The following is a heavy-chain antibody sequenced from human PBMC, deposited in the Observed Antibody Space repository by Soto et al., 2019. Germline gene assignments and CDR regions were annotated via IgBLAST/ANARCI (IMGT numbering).Heavy chain of an antibody. J-gene: IGHJ6*02. CDR3: ARDAAPTLNYPHGMDV. V-gene: IGHV6-1*01. D-gene: IGHD1-7*01. CDR1: GDSVSTNIAA. Sequence: SETLSLTCAISGDSVSTNIAAWSWIRQSPSRGLEWLGRTLYRSSKWYNEYAVSVKSRMTINPDTSKNQFSLQLNSVTPEDTAVYYCARDAAPTLNYPHGMDVWGQGTAVTVSS. CDR2: TLYRSSKWYN.